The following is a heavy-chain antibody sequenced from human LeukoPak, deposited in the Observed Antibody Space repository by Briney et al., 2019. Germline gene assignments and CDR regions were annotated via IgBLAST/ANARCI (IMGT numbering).Heavy chain of an antibody. Sequence: PSETLSLTCAVSGGSFSGKYWTWIRQPPGKGLEWIGEITYSGSIYYNPYLKSRVTISVNTSKNQYARRFNSLTAADTAVYYCARDLMTWGQGTLVTVSS. CDR1: GGSFSGKY. CDR3: ARDLMT. J-gene: IGHJ4*02. V-gene: IGHV4-34*01. CDR2: ITYSGSI.